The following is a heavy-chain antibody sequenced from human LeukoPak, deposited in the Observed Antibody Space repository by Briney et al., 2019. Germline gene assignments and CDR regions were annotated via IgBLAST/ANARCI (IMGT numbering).Heavy chain of an antibody. CDR2: ISSSGSTI. D-gene: IGHD3-22*01. Sequence: KPGGSLRLSCAASGFTFSDYYMSWIRQAPGKGLEWVSYISSSGSTIYYADSVKGRFTISRDNAKNSLYLQMNSLRAEDTAVYYCARVTPHYYDSSGYYSLDYWGQGTLVTVSS. V-gene: IGHV3-11*01. J-gene: IGHJ4*02. CDR3: ARVTPHYYDSSGYYSLDY. CDR1: GFTFSDYY.